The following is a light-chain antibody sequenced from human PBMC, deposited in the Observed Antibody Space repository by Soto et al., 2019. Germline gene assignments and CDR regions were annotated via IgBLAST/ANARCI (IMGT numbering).Light chain of an antibody. CDR2: KAS. V-gene: IGKV1-5*03. CDR3: QQYDTRCT. Sequence: DIQMTQSPSTLSASVGDRVTITCRASQNVNGWLAWYQQKPGKAPKLLINKASTLESGVPSRFSGRGFGTEFTLTISRLQTDDFATYYCQQYDTRCTFGQGTKVEVK. J-gene: IGKJ1*01. CDR1: QNVNGW.